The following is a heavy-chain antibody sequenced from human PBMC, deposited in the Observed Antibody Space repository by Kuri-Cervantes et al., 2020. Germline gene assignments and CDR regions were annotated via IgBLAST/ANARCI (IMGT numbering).Heavy chain of an antibody. J-gene: IGHJ4*02. D-gene: IGHD1-26*01. CDR1: VDSVSSNSAA. CDR2: KYYMSKWYN. Sequence: SQTLSLTCAISVDSVSSNSAAWNWIRQSPSRGLEWLGRKYYMSKWYNDYAVSVKSRITINPDTSKNQFSLKLSSLTAAYTAVYFCARGTHGATALDYWGQGTLVTVSS. CDR3: ARGTHGATALDY. V-gene: IGHV6-1*01.